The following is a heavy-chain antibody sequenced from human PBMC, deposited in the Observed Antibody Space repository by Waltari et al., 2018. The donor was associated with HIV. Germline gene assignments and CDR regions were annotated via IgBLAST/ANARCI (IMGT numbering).Heavy chain of an antibody. D-gene: IGHD3-10*01. V-gene: IGHV5-51*01. CDR3: ARQGGPGAQGYFDL. J-gene: IGHJ2*01. Sequence: EVQLVQSGAEVKKPGESLKISWKGSGYRFTSSRIGQVPPLPGKGLEWMEIIYPGDSDTRYSPSFQGQVTISADKSISTAYRQWSSLKASDTAMYYCARQGGPGAQGYFDLWGRGTLVTVSS. CDR1: GYRFTSSR. CDR2: IYPGDSDT.